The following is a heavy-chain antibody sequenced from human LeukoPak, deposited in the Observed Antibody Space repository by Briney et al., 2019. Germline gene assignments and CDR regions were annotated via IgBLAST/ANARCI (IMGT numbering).Heavy chain of an antibody. CDR2: INHSGST. Sequence: SSETLSLTCTVSGGSISSGGYYWSWIRQPPGKGLEWIGEINHSGSTNYNPSPKSRVTISVDTSKNQFSLKLSSVTAADTAVYYCARGVLLFYLYNWFDPWGQGTLVTVSS. D-gene: IGHD2/OR15-2a*01. V-gene: IGHV4-39*07. J-gene: IGHJ5*02. CDR1: GGSISSGGYY. CDR3: ARGVLLFYLYNWFDP.